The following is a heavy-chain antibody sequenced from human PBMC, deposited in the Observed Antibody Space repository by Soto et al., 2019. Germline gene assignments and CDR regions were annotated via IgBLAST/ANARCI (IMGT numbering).Heavy chain of an antibody. CDR1: GGSISSGGYY. CDR2: IYYSGST. V-gene: IGHV4-31*03. CDR3: ARARREVVLVWFDP. J-gene: IGHJ5*02. Sequence: SETLSLTCTVSGGSISSGGYYWSWIRQHPGKGLEWIGYIYYSGSTYYNPSLKSRVTISVDTSKNQFSLKLSSVTAADTAVYYCARARREVVLVWFDPWGQGTLVTVSS. D-gene: IGHD2-2*01.